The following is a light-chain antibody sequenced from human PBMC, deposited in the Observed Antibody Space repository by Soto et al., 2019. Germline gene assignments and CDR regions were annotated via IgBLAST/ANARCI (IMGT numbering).Light chain of an antibody. CDR1: SGHSSYI. CDR3: ETWDSNTHV. Sequence: QPVLTQSSSASASLGSSVKLTCTLSSGHSSYIIAWHQQQPGKAPRYLMKLEGSGSCNKGSGVPDRFSGSSSGADRYLTISNLQFEEEADYYCETWDSNTHVFGGGTKLTVL. J-gene: IGLJ3*02. CDR2: LEGSGSC. V-gene: IGLV4-60*02.